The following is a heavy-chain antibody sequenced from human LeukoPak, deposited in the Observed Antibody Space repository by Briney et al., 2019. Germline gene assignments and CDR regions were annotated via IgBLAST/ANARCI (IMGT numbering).Heavy chain of an antibody. CDR3: ARDSLVGPHVEWPPDY. V-gene: IGHV1-18*01. J-gene: IGHJ4*02. Sequence: ASVKVSCKASGYTFTSYGISWVRQAPGQGLEWMGWISAYNGNTNYAQKLQGRVTMTTDTSTSTAYLELRSLRSDDPAVYYCARDSLVGPHVEWPPDYWGQGTPVTVSS. CDR1: GYTFTSYG. CDR2: ISAYNGNT. D-gene: IGHD3-3*01.